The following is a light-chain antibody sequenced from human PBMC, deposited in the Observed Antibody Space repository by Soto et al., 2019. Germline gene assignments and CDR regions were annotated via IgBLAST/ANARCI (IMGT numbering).Light chain of an antibody. CDR3: SSYTSSTTNV. Sequence: QSVLTQPASVSGSPGQSITISCTGTSSDVGGYNYVSWYQQHPGKALKLLINDVSNRPSGISDRFSGSKSGNTASLTISGLQAEDEADYYCSSYTSSTTNVFGTGTKLTVL. CDR2: DVS. V-gene: IGLV2-14*03. J-gene: IGLJ1*01. CDR1: SSDVGGYNY.